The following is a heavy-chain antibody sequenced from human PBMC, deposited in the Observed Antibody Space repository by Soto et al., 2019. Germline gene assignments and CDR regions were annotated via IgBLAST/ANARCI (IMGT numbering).Heavy chain of an antibody. J-gene: IGHJ6*02. CDR3: ARQKEVLRFLEWLLAGLDV. Sequence: PSETLSLTCAVSGGSLSGYYWTWIRQPPGKGLEWIGEINHSGSTNYNPSLKSRVTISIETSKNQFSLNLSSVTAADTAVYYCARQKEVLRFLEWLLAGLDVWGHGTTVTVYS. CDR2: INHSGST. D-gene: IGHD3-3*01. CDR1: GGSLSGYY. V-gene: IGHV4-34*01.